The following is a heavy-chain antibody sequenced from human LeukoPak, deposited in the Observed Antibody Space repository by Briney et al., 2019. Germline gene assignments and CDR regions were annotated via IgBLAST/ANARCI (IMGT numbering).Heavy chain of an antibody. Sequence: PSETLSLTCTVSGGSVSSGSYYWSWLRQPAGKGLEWIGRIFTSGSTNYNPSLKSRVTISVDTSKNQFSLKLSSVTAADTAVYYCARVRAAAGDNYFDYWGQGTLVTVSS. D-gene: IGHD6-13*01. CDR3: ARVRAAAGDNYFDY. J-gene: IGHJ4*02. CDR1: GGSVSSGSYY. CDR2: IFTSGST. V-gene: IGHV4-61*02.